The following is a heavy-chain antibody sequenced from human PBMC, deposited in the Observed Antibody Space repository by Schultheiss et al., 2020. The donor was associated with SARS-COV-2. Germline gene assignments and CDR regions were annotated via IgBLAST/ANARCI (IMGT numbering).Heavy chain of an antibody. CDR2: IYYSGST. CDR3: ARCMVRGVMSDI. J-gene: IGHJ3*02. D-gene: IGHD3-10*01. Sequence: SETLSLTCTVSGGSISSYYWSWIRQPPGKGLEWIGYIYYSGSTNYNPSLKSRVTISVDTSKNQFSLKLSSVTAADTAVYYCARCMVRGVMSDIWGQGTMVTVSS. V-gene: IGHV4-59*12. CDR1: GGSISSYY.